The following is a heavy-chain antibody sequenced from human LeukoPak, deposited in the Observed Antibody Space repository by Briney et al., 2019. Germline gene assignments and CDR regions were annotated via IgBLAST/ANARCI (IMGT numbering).Heavy chain of an antibody. D-gene: IGHD4-23*01. CDR2: ISWNSGSI. V-gene: IGHV3-9*03. CDR3: AKDGMRGGNSGWVDY. Sequence: GGSLRLSCAASGFTFDDYAMHWVRQAPGKGREGVSGISWNSGSIGYADSVKGRFTISRHNAKNSLYRQMNSLRAEDMALYYCAKDGMRGGNSGWVDYWGQGTLVTVSS. J-gene: IGHJ4*02. CDR1: GFTFDDYA.